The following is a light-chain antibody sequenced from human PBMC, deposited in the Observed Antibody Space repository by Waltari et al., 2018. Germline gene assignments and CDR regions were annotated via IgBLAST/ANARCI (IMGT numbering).Light chain of an antibody. J-gene: IGLJ1*01. CDR3: NSYTSSHSLV. V-gene: IGLV2-14*03. CDR1: SRDLGGYNY. Sequence: QSALTQPASVSGSPGQSITIPCTGTSRDLGGYNYVSWYQQPPGKAPKVVIFDFSYRPSGVSKRFSGSKSGNTASLTISGLQAEDEADYYCNSYTSSHSLVFGTGTRVTVL. CDR2: DFS.